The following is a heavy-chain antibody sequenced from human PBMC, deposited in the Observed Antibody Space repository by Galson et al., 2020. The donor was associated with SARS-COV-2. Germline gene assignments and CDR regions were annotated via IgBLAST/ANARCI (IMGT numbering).Heavy chain of an antibody. CDR2: TPYDGSIK. Sequence: GGSLRLSCAASGFSFSSYGMHWVRQAPGKGLEWVAFTPYDGSIKYYADSVKGRFTISRDNSKNTLYLQMNSLRPEDMAVYYCAKEGASSSSSALDLWGQGTLVTVSS. J-gene: IGHJ5*02. D-gene: IGHD2-2*01. CDR3: AKEGASSSSSALDL. V-gene: IGHV3-30*02. CDR1: GFSFSSYG.